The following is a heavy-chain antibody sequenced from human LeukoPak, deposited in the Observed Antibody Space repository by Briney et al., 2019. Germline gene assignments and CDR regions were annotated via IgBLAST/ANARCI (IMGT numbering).Heavy chain of an antibody. CDR2: ISSSSSYI. J-gene: IGHJ4*02. V-gene: IGHV3-21*01. Sequence: GGSLRLSCAASGFTFSNYGMHWVRQAPGKGLEWVSSISSSSSYIYYADSVKGRFTISRDNAKNSLYLQMNSLRAEDTAVYYCARDTAYGDYYFDYWGQGTLVTVSS. CDR3: ARDTAYGDYYFDY. CDR1: GFTFSNYG. D-gene: IGHD4-17*01.